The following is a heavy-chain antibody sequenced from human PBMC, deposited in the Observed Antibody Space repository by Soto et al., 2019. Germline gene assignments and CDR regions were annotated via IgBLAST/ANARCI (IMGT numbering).Heavy chain of an antibody. V-gene: IGHV1-3*05. CDR1: GYTFTNYA. CDR3: AKGVWERSEWYYFEY. Sequence: QVHLVQSGAEEKKPRASVMVSCKASGYTFTNYAIHWVRQAPGQTLEWMGWINCGNGDKKYSQKFQGRDTIVKDTSASTAYKELSSLTSEDTAVYYCAKGVWERSEWYYFEYWGQGTLVTVSS. J-gene: IGHJ4*02. CDR2: INCGNGDK. D-gene: IGHD1-26*01.